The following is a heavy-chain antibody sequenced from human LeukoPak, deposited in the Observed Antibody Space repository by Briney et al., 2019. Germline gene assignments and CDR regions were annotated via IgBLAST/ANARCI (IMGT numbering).Heavy chain of an antibody. CDR3: ARELIAAAGDWFDP. J-gene: IGHJ5*02. CDR1: GGSISSGGYY. D-gene: IGHD6-13*01. CDR2: IYYSGST. Sequence: SQTLSLTCTVSGGSISSGGYYWSWIRQHPGKGLEWIGYIYYSGSTYYNPSLKSRVTIPVDTPKNQFSLKLSSVTAADTAVYYCARELIAAAGDWFDPWGQGTLVTVSS. V-gene: IGHV4-31*03.